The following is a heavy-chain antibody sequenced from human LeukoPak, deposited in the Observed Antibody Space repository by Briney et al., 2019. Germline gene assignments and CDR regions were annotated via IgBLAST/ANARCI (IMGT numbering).Heavy chain of an antibody. CDR2: ISSSSSYI. D-gene: IGHD2/OR15-2a*01. CDR1: GFTFSSYS. J-gene: IGHJ3*02. CDR3: ARDLYGDDAFDI. Sequence: PGGSLRLSCAASGFTFSSYSMNWVRQAPGKGLEWVSSISSSSSYIYYADSVKGRFTISRDNAKNSLYLQMNSLRAGDTAVYYCARDLYGDDAFDIWGQGTMVTVSS. V-gene: IGHV3-21*01.